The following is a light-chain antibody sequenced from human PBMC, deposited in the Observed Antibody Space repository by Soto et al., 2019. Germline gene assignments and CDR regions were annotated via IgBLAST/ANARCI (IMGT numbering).Light chain of an antibody. CDR2: GAS. Sequence: EIVMTQSPATLSVSPGERATLSCRASQSVDINLAWYQKKAGQAPRLLIYGASTRATAIPARFSGSGSGTEFTLTISSLQSEDFAVYYCQQYGDWPPETFGQGTKLEI. V-gene: IGKV3-15*01. J-gene: IGKJ2*01. CDR1: QSVDIN. CDR3: QQYGDWPPET.